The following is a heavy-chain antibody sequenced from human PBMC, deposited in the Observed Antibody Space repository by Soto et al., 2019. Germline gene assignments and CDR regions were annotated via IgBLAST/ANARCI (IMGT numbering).Heavy chain of an antibody. CDR3: ARGPYCGGDKYYFDF. J-gene: IGHJ4*02. D-gene: IGHD2-21*02. CDR1: GYTFTSYD. Sequence: ASVKVSCKASGYTFTSYDINWVRQATGQGLEWMGWMSRNSGNTGYAQKFQGRVTMTRNTSISTAYMELSSLRSEDTAMYYCARGPYCGGDKYYFDFWGQGTLVT. V-gene: IGHV1-8*01. CDR2: MSRNSGNT.